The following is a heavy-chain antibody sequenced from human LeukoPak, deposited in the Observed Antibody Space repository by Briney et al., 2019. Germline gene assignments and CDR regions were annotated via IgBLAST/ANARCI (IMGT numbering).Heavy chain of an antibody. V-gene: IGHV4-4*02. CDR3: WHSGYEPGLDY. CDR2: IYHSGSI. CDR1: GVSITSGNW. Sequence: PSETLSLTCGVSGVSITSGNWWSWVRQPPGKGLEWIGEIYHSGSINYNPSLKSRVTISVDKSKNQFSLKLNSVTAADTAVYYCWHSGYEPGLDYWGQGTLVTVSP. D-gene: IGHD5-12*01. J-gene: IGHJ4*02.